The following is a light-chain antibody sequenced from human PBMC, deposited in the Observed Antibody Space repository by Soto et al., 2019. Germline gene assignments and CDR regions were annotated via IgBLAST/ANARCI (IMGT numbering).Light chain of an antibody. CDR2: GSS. V-gene: IGKV3-15*01. CDR1: QSVSSN. J-gene: IGKJ5*01. Sequence: MVLTQSPGTVSLSPGESANLXXRASQSVSSNYLAWYQPKPGQATRLXXYGSSTRATGIPARFSGSGSGTEFTLTISCLQSDDFAVYYCQQYNNWPPITFGQGTRLEIK. CDR3: QQYNNWPPIT.